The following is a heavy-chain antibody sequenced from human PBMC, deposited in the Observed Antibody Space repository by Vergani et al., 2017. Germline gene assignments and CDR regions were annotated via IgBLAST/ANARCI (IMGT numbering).Heavy chain of an antibody. J-gene: IGHJ4*02. V-gene: IGHV7-4-1*02. CDR2: INTNTGNQ. D-gene: IGHD3-10*01. Sequence: QVQLVQSGAEVKKPGASVKVSCKASGYTFTSYAMNWVRQAPGQGLEWMGWINTNTGNQTYAQGLTGRFVFSLDTSVSTAYLQISSLKAEDTAVYYCARGGFGEYEPTAPSDYWGQGTLVTVSS. CDR3: ARGGFGEYEPTAPSDY. CDR1: GYTFTSYA.